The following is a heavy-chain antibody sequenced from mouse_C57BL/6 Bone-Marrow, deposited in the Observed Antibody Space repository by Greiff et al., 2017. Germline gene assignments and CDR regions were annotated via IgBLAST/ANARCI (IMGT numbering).Heavy chain of an antibody. CDR2: IYPRSGNT. CDR1: GYTFTSYG. D-gene: IGHD1-1*01. Sequence: QVQLQQSGAELARPGASVKLSCKASGYTFTSYGISWVKQRTGQGLEWIGEIYPRSGNTYYNEKFKGKATLTADKSSSTAYMEFHSLTSEDSAVYFCARSVLRYYYGSSSWGQGTTLTVSS. CDR3: ARSVLRYYYGSSS. V-gene: IGHV1-81*01. J-gene: IGHJ2*01.